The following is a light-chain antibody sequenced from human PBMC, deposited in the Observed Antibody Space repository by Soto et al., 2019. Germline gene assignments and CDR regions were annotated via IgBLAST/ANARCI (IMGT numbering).Light chain of an antibody. Sequence: EIVLAQSPATLSLYAGDRDTHSCRASQSVSIYLAWYQQKPGQAPRLLIYGASTRATGIPARFSGSGSGTEFTLTISSLQSEDFAVYYCQQYGSSITFGQGTRLEIK. CDR2: GAS. CDR1: QSVSIY. V-gene: IGKV3-15*01. CDR3: QQYGSSIT. J-gene: IGKJ5*01.